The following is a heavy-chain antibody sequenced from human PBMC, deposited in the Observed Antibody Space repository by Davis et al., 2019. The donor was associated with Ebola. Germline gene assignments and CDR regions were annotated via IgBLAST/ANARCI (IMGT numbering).Heavy chain of an antibody. CDR2: VYSAGST. CDR1: GFTFSNYD. J-gene: IGHJ4*02. CDR3: ATDNWGPAL. D-gene: IGHD7-27*01. V-gene: IGHV3-23*01. Sequence: GESLKISCAASGFTFSNYDMGWVRQVPGKGLEWVSGVYSAGSTYYADSVKGRFTISRDNSKNTLYLQMNSLRAEDTAVYYCATDNWGPALWGQGTLLTVSS.